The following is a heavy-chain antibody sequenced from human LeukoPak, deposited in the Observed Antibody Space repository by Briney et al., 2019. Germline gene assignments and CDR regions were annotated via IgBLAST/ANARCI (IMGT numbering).Heavy chain of an antibody. CDR2: IIPIFGTA. CDR1: LGTFSSYA. CDR3: ASGTPPNYYYYYYMDV. Sequence: SVKVSCKASLGTFSSYAISWVRQAPGQGLEWRGGIIPIFGTANYAQKFQGRVTITADESTSTAYMELSSLRSEDTAVYYCASGTPPNYYYYYYMDVWGKGATVTVSS. V-gene: IGHV1-69*13. D-gene: IGHD1-7*01. J-gene: IGHJ6*03.